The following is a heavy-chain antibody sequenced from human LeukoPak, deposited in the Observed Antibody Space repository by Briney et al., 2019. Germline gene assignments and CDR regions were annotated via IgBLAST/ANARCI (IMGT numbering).Heavy chain of an antibody. CDR1: GFTFSSYG. CDR3: AKGPRRRGVTMIVVVPFDY. D-gene: IGHD3-22*01. CDR2: ISGSGGST. V-gene: IGHV3-23*01. J-gene: IGHJ4*02. Sequence: GSLRLSCAASGFTFSSYGMSWVRQAPGKGLEWVSAISGSGGSTYYADSVKGRFTISRDNSKNTLYLQMNSLRAEDTAVYYCAKGPRRRGVTMIVVVPFDYWGQGTLVTVSS.